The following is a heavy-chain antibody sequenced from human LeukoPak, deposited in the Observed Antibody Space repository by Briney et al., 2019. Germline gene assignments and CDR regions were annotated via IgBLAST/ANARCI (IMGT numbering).Heavy chain of an antibody. CDR1: GFTFSSYA. V-gene: IGHV3-23*01. J-gene: IGHJ3*02. CDR2: ISGSGGST. CDR3: AKRRDYDSSGYYGRWLDAFDI. Sequence: GGSLRLSCAASGFTFSSYAMSWVRQAPGKGLEWVSAISGSGGSTYYADSVKGRFTISRDNSKNTLYLQMNSLRAEDTAVYYCAKRRDYDSSGYYGRWLDAFDIWGQGTMVTVSS. D-gene: IGHD3-22*01.